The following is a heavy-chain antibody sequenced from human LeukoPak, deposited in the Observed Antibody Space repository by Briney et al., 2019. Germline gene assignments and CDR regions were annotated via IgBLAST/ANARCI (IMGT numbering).Heavy chain of an antibody. J-gene: IGHJ4*02. D-gene: IGHD3-10*01. CDR3: AKDKRFLWFGELSD. Sequence: PGGSLRLSCAASGLTFSNYGMHWVRQASGKGLEWVAFIRYDGNNKYYADSVKGRFTISRDNSKNTLFLQMNSLRADDTAVYYCAKDKRFLWFGELSDWGQGTLVTVSS. CDR2: IRYDGNNK. V-gene: IGHV3-30*02. CDR1: GLTFSNYG.